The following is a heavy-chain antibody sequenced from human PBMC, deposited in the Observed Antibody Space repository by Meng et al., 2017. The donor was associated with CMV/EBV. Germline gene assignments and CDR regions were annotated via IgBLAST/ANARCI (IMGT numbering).Heavy chain of an antibody. V-gene: IGHV3-53*01. D-gene: IGHD1-26*01. CDR1: GFTVSSNY. CDR3: ARITVGAIDY. J-gene: IGHJ4*02. Sequence: RLSCAASGFTVSSNYMSWVRQAPGKGLEWVSVIYSGGSTYYADSVKGRFTISRDNSKNTLYLQMNSLRAEDTAVYYCARITVGAIDYWGQGTLVTVSS. CDR2: IYSGGST.